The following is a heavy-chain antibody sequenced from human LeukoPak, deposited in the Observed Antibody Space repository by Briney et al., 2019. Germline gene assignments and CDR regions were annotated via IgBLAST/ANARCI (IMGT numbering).Heavy chain of an antibody. CDR3: ARGRPDYGDYYYYYMDV. J-gene: IGHJ6*03. D-gene: IGHD4-17*01. Sequence: GGSLRLSCAASGFTFSSYSMNWVRQAPGKGLEWVSSISSSSSYIYYADSVKGRFTISRDHAKNSLYLRMNSLRAEDTAVYYCARGRPDYGDYYYYYMDVWGKGTTVTVSS. CDR1: GFTFSSYS. V-gene: IGHV3-21*01. CDR2: ISSSSSYI.